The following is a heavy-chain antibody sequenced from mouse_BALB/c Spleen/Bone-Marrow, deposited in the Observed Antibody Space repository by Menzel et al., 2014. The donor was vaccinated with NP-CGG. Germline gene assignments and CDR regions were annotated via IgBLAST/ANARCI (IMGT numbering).Heavy chain of an antibody. CDR2: TNPNNDGS. Sequence: VQLKQSGPELVKPGASVKMSCKASGYTFTSYVMHWVKQKPGQGLEWIGYTNPNNDGSKYNEKFKGKATLTSDKSSSTAYMELSSLTSEDSAVYYCARGKTYAMDYWGQGTSVTVSS. CDR1: GYTFTSYV. CDR3: ARGKTYAMDY. D-gene: IGHD2-1*01. V-gene: IGHV1-14*01. J-gene: IGHJ4*01.